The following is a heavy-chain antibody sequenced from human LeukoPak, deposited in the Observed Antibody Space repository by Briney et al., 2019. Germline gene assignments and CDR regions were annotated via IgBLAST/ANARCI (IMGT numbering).Heavy chain of an antibody. CDR3: AKTSSTSPFWFDP. Sequence: SQTLSLTCTVSGGSISSGGYYWSWIRQHPGKGLEWIGYIYYSGSTYYNPSLKSRVTISVDTSKNQFSLKLSSVTAADTAVYYCAKTSSTSPFWFDPWGQGTLVTVSS. D-gene: IGHD2-2*01. CDR2: IYYSGST. J-gene: IGHJ5*02. V-gene: IGHV4-31*03. CDR1: GGSISSGGYY.